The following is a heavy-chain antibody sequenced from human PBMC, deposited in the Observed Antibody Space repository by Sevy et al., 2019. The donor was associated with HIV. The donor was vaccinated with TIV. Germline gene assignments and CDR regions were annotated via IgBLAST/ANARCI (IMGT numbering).Heavy chain of an antibody. Sequence: SETLSLTCTVSGGSVTRGSYYWTWIRPPPGKGLEWIGYVHHSGDTNYTPSLKSASTISIDTSKNQFSVRLRAVTAADTAGYYGARAARDGYNYRGDYFDYWGQGSLVTVSS. D-gene: IGHD5-18*01. CDR1: GGSVTRGSYY. J-gene: IGHJ4*02. CDR3: ARAARDGYNYRGDYFDY. V-gene: IGHV4-61*01. CDR2: VHHSGDT.